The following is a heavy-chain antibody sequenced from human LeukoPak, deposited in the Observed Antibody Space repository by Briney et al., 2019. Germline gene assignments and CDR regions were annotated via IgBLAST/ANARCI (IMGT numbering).Heavy chain of an antibody. CDR3: ARGGYYGSGNDFRFDP. Sequence: SETLSLTCTVSGGSISTNAYYWAWIRQTPGKGLEWIGSVFYSGSYYSNPSLKSRVTISVETSKNQFSLKLKSVTAADTAVYYCARGGYYGSGNDFRFDPWGQGTLVTVSS. CDR1: GGSISTNAYY. J-gene: IGHJ5*02. D-gene: IGHD3-10*01. CDR2: VFYSGSY. V-gene: IGHV4-39*07.